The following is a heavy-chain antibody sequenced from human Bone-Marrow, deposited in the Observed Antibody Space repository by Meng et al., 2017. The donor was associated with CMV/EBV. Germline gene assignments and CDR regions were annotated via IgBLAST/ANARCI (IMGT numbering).Heavy chain of an antibody. Sequence: GSLRLSCAVYGGSFSGYYWSWIRQPPGKGLEWIGEINHSGSTNYNPSLKSRVTISVDTSKNQFSLKLSSVTAADTAVYCCARRHYLQWLVRGTEGYYFDYWGQGTLVTVSS. CDR2: INHSGST. CDR1: GGSFSGYY. CDR3: ARRHYLQWLVRGTEGYYFDY. D-gene: IGHD6-19*01. J-gene: IGHJ4*02. V-gene: IGHV4-34*01.